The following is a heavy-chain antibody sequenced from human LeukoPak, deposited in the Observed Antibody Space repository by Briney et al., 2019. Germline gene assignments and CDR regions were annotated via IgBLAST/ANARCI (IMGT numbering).Heavy chain of an antibody. CDR1: GGTFSSYA. Sequence: ASLKVSSKASGGTFSSYAITWIRQAPGQGLKWMGRVIPILSISTYAQMFQDRVTITADKSTSTAYMELSSLRSEDTAVYFCARTNYYDSSGSQGPGTFYYGLDVWGQGTTVTVSS. D-gene: IGHD3-22*01. CDR3: ARTNYYDSSGSQGPGTFYYGLDV. J-gene: IGHJ6*02. CDR2: VIPILSIS. V-gene: IGHV1-69*04.